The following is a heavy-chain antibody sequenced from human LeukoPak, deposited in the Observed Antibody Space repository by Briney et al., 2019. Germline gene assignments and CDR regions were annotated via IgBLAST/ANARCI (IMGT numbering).Heavy chain of an antibody. CDR3: AKQYSASPYSFDY. V-gene: IGHV3-30*18. CDR1: GFIFSSTG. CDR2: ISYDGGNE. D-gene: IGHD5-12*01. Sequence: GGSLRLSCAASGFIFSSTGMHWVRRAPGKGLEWVAAISYDGGNEYHADSLKGRFTISRDNSKNTLYLQMDSLRAEDTAVYYCAKQYSASPYSFDYWGQGTLVTVSS. J-gene: IGHJ4*02.